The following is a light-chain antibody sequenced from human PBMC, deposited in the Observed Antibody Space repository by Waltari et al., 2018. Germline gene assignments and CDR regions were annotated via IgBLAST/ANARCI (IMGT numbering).Light chain of an antibody. CDR2: KAS. V-gene: IGKV1-5*03. Sequence: DIQMTQSPSTLSEAVGDRVTITCRASQSVNSWLAWYQQKPGKAPKLLIYKASSLQSGVPSRFSGSGSGTEFTLTISSLQPDDFATYYCQQYNSFPGTFGQGTKVEIK. J-gene: IGKJ1*01. CDR1: QSVNSW. CDR3: QQYNSFPGT.